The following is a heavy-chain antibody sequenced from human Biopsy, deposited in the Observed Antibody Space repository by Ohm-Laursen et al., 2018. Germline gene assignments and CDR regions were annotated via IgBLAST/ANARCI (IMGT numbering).Heavy chain of an antibody. Sequence: SSVKVSCKASGGTFTMFPISWVRQAPGQGLEWMGAILPFYGTTNFAQKFQGRVTLTADGSTSTAYTELSSLRSEDTGVYYCASSDGRSGFDYWGQGTLVTVSS. CDR1: GGTFTMFP. CDR2: ILPFYGTT. V-gene: IGHV1-69*01. D-gene: IGHD3-10*01. CDR3: ASSDGRSGFDY. J-gene: IGHJ4*02.